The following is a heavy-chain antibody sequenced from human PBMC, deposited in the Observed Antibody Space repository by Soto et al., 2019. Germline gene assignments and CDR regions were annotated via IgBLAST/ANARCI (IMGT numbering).Heavy chain of an antibody. CDR2: ISHLEST. Sequence: SETLSLTCTVSGATISYGGFSWSWIRQSPGKGLEWIGYISHLESTYFHPSFKSRLTMSIDRTRNQFSLKLSSVTAADMAVYYCARGGGYDSFDYWGQGVLVTVSS. CDR3: ARGGGYDSFDY. J-gene: IGHJ4*02. V-gene: IGHV4-30-2*06. CDR1: GATISYGGFS. D-gene: IGHD5-12*01.